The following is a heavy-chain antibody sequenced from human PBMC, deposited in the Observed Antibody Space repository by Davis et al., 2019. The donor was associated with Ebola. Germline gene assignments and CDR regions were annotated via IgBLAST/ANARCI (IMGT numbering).Heavy chain of an antibody. Sequence: PGGSLRLSCAASGFTFSSYGMHWVRQAPGKGLEWVAFIRYDGSNKYYADSVKGRFTISRDNSKNTLYLQMNSLRAEDTAVYYCAKDVNPQKRVGFDYWGQGTLVTVSS. D-gene: IGHD2-15*01. CDR1: GFTFSSYG. CDR3: AKDVNPQKRVGFDY. J-gene: IGHJ4*02. V-gene: IGHV3-30*02. CDR2: IRYDGSNK.